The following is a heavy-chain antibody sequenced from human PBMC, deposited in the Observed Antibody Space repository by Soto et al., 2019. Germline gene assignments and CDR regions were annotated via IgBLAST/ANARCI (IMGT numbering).Heavy chain of an antibody. J-gene: IGHJ5*02. V-gene: IGHV4-59*01. Sequence: SETLSLTCTVSGGSLSSYYWSWIRQPPGKGLEWIGYIYYSGSTNYNPSLKSRVTISVDTSKNQFSLKLSSVTAADTAVYYCARAGGSSGWWFDPWGQGTLVTVSS. D-gene: IGHD6-19*01. CDR3: ARAGGSSGWWFDP. CDR1: GGSLSSYY. CDR2: IYYSGST.